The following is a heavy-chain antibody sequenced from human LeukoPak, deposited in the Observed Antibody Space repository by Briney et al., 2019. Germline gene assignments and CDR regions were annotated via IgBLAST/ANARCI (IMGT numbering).Heavy chain of an antibody. CDR2: IYYSCST. Sequence: SETLSLTCTVSCGSISSYYWCWIRQPPGEGLELIGYIYYSCSTDYNPSLKSRVTISVDTSKNPISLKLSSVTASDTAVYYCARTYCRGGSSNFDKWGEGTLVTVSS. V-gene: IGHV4-59*08. D-gene: IGHD2-15*01. CDR1: CGSISSYY. CDR3: ARTYCRGGSSNFDK. J-gene: IGHJ4*02.